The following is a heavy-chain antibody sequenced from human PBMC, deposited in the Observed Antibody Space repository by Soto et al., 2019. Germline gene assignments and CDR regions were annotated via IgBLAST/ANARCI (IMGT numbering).Heavy chain of an antibody. V-gene: IGHV4-34*01. Sequence: PSETLSLTCAVYGGSFSGFYWSWIRQPPGKGLEWIGEINHSGHTYYNPSLESRVTISVDTSKNQFSLNLNSVSAADTAVYYCARQRAWYGEWAFDIWGPGTMVTVSS. J-gene: IGHJ3*02. D-gene: IGHD3-10*01. CDR3: ARQRAWYGEWAFDI. CDR1: GGSFSGFY. CDR2: INHSGHT.